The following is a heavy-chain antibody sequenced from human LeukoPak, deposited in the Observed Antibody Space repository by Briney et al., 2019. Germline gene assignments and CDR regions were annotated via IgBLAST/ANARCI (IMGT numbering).Heavy chain of an antibody. CDR3: ARASWVSSTDAVR. Sequence: GGSLRLSCAASGLSFSTFAMSWVRQGPARGLEWVSSLRGNGETFYAESVEGRFTLSSDSSRNTVYLHLNNLKVEDTAMYYCARASWVSSTDAVRWGQGTLVTVSS. CDR2: LRGNGET. CDR1: GLSFSTFA. D-gene: IGHD3-16*01. J-gene: IGHJ4*02. V-gene: IGHV3-23*01.